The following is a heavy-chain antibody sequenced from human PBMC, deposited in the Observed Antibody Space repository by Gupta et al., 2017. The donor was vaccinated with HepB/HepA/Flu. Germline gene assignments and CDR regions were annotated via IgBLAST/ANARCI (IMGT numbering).Heavy chain of an antibody. CDR3: ARGLTGTYLYYYYYYMDV. CDR2: ISSSSSYI. J-gene: IGHJ6*03. D-gene: IGHD1-7*01. V-gene: IGHV3-21*01. CDR1: GFTFSSYS. Sequence: EVQLVESGGGLVKPGGSLRLSCAASGFTFSSYSMNWVRQAPGKGLEWVSSISSSSSYIYYADSVKGRFTISRDNAKNSLYLQMNSLRAEDTAVYYCARGLTGTYLYYYYYYMDVWGKGTTVTVSS.